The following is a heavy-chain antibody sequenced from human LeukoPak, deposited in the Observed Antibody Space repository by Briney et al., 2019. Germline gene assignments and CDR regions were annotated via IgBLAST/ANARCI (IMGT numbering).Heavy chain of an antibody. CDR2: IYHSGST. V-gene: IGHV4-30-2*01. Sequence: PSETLSLTCTVSGGSISSGGYYWSWIRQPPGKGLEWIGYIYHSGSTYYNPSLKSRVTISVDRSKNQFSLKLSSVTAADTAVYYCATRLRYFDWPYYDYWGQGTLVTVSS. J-gene: IGHJ4*02. D-gene: IGHD3-9*01. CDR1: GGSISSGGYY. CDR3: ATRLRYFDWPYYDY.